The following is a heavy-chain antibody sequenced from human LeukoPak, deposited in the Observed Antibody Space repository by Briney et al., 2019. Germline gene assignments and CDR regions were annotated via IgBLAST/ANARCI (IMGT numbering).Heavy chain of an antibody. Sequence: GGSLRLSCAASGFTFSSYSMNWVRQAPGEGLEWVSFISTSSSYIHNADSVKGRFTISRDNAENSLYLQMNSLRAEDTAVYYCARDLLGWELHYFDYWGQGTLVTVSS. D-gene: IGHD1-26*01. CDR3: ARDLLGWELHYFDY. V-gene: IGHV3-21*01. CDR1: GFTFSSYS. CDR2: ISTSSSYI. J-gene: IGHJ4*02.